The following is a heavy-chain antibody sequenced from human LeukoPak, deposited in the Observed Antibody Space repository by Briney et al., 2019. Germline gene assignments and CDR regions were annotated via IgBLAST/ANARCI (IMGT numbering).Heavy chain of an antibody. CDR2: IYSGGST. V-gene: IGHV3-66*01. CDR1: GFTVSSNY. D-gene: IGHD4-17*01. CDR3: ARDPTEVVGDYARAY. Sequence: GGSLRLSCAASGFTVSSNYMSWVRQAPGKGLEWVSVIYSGGSTYYADSVKGRFTISRDNSKNTLYLQMNSLRAEDTAVYYCARDPTEVVGDYARAYWGQGTLVTVSS. J-gene: IGHJ4*02.